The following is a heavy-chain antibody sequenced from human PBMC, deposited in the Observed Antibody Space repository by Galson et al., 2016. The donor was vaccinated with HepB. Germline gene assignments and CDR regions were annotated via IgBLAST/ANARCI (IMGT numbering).Heavy chain of an antibody. J-gene: IGHJ6*02. D-gene: IGHD3-22*01. CDR3: TTDWGMYYFESSGYYYYGMDV. CDR2: IQSKTDGGTT. Sequence: SLRLSCAASGFTFSNAWMSWVRQAPGKGLEWVGRIQSKTDGGTTNYAAPVKGRFTISRDDSKNTLYLQMNSLRTEDTAVYYCTTDWGMYYFESSGYYYYGMDVWGQGTTVTVSS. V-gene: IGHV3-15*01. CDR1: GFTFSNAW.